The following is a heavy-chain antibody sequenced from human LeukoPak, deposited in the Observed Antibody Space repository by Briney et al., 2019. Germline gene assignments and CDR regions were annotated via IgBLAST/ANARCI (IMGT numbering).Heavy chain of an antibody. Sequence: GGSLRLSCAASGFTFSRYSMNWVRQAPGKGLECVSYIRGSGGTTYYADSVKGRFTISRDNAKNSLYLQLNSLRDEDTAVYYCVRDPDALDYWGQGTLVTVSS. J-gene: IGHJ4*02. V-gene: IGHV3-48*02. CDR3: VRDPDALDY. CDR2: IRGSGGTT. CDR1: GFTFSRYS.